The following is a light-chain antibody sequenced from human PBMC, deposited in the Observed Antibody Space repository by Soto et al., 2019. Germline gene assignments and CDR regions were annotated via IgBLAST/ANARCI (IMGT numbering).Light chain of an antibody. CDR1: QGISSY. J-gene: IGKJ1*01. V-gene: IGKV1-8*01. Sequence: AIRMTQSPSSFSASTGDRVTITCRASQGISSYLAWYQQKPGKAPKLLIYAASSLQSGVPSRFSGSGSETGFTLTISSLQPEDFATYSCQQSYSTTWTFGQGTKVDIK. CDR3: QQSYSTTWT. CDR2: AAS.